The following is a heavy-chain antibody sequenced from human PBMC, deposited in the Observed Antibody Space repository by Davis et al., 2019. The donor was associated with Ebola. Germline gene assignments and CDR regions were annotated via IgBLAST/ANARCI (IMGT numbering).Heavy chain of an antibody. CDR2: FYPGDSDT. V-gene: IGHV5-51*01. CDR3: ARSDYRNYYYYYGMDV. Sequence: GESLKISCKGSGYSFTSYWIGWVRQMPGKGLEWMGIFYPGDSDTRYSPSFQGQVTISADKSISTAYLQWSSLKASDTAMYYCARSDYRNYYYYYGMDVWGQGTTVTVSS. J-gene: IGHJ6*02. CDR1: GYSFTSYW. D-gene: IGHD4-11*01.